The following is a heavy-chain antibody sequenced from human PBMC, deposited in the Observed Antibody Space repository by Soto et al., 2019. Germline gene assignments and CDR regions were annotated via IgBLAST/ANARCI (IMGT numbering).Heavy chain of an antibody. V-gene: IGHV3-9*01. CDR3: AKDKVYINCEHYFDY. CDR2: ISWHSGNL. CDR1: GFSFENYA. J-gene: IGHJ4*02. D-gene: IGHD4-4*01. Sequence: EVQLVESGGGLVQPGRSLRLSCAASGFSFENYAMHWVRQAPGKGLEWVSGISWHSGNLGYADSVRGRFTISRDNAKNSLDLQMNSLRPEDTGLDYCAKDKVYINCEHYFDYWGQGTLVTVSS.